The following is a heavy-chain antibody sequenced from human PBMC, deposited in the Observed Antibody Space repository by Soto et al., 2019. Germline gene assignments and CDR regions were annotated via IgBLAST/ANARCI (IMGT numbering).Heavy chain of an antibody. CDR3: ARSRNYYMDV. Sequence: EVELVESGGGLVQPGGSLTLSCAASGFTVGSNYLSWVRQAPDKGLEWVSMIFSGGATYYSDSVRGRFTISRDNSKNSVFLQISSLRAEDTAVYYCARSRNYYMDVWSKGTTVTVSS. V-gene: IGHV3-66*01. CDR2: IFSGGAT. CDR1: GFTVGSNY. J-gene: IGHJ6*03.